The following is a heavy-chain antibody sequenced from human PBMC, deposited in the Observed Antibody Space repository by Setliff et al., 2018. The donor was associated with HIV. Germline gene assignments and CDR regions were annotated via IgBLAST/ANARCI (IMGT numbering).Heavy chain of an antibody. D-gene: IGHD6-13*01. Sequence: PGESLKISCKTSGYNFATYYITWVRQMPGKGLEWIGRINPGDSDTRYSPSFQGQVTISADKFISTAYLQWSSLKASDTAMYYCARRMWQQDSKFMYYFDYWGQGTLVTVSS. J-gene: IGHJ4*02. CDR1: GYNFATYY. CDR2: INPGDSDT. CDR3: ARRMWQQDSKFMYYFDY. V-gene: IGHV5-51*01.